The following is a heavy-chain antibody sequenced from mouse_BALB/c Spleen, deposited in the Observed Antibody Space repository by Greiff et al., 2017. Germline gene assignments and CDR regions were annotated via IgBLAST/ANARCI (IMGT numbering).Heavy chain of an antibody. CDR2: IYPYNGGT. Sequence: VQLQQSGPELVKPGASVKISCKASGYTFTDYNMHWVKQSHGKSLEWIGYIYPYNGGTGYNQKFKSKATLTVDNSSSTAYMELRSLTSEDSAVYYCARENYAPPAWFAYWGQGTLVTVSA. D-gene: IGHD1-1*02. V-gene: IGHV1S29*02. CDR1: GYTFTDYN. J-gene: IGHJ3*01. CDR3: ARENYAPPAWFAY.